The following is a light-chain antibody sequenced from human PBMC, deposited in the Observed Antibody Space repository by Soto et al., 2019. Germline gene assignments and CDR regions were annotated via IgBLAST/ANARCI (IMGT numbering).Light chain of an antibody. CDR3: AAWDDSLSGVV. J-gene: IGLJ3*02. Sequence: QSVLTQPPSASGTLGQRVTSSCSGSSSNIGSNYVYWYQQLPGTAPKLLIYRNNQRPSGVPDRFSGSKSGTSASLAISGLRSEDEADYYCAAWDDSLSGVVFGGGTKLTVL. CDR1: SSNIGSNY. CDR2: RNN. V-gene: IGLV1-47*01.